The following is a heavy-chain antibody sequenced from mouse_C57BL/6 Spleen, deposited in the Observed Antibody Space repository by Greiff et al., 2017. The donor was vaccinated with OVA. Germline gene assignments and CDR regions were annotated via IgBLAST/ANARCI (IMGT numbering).Heavy chain of an antibody. Sequence: EVKVVESGEGLVKPGGSLTLSCAASGFTFSSYAMSWVRQTPEKRLEWVAYISSGGDYIYYADTVKGRFTLSRDNARNTLYLQMSRLKSEDTAIYYCTRDGSYAMDYWGQGTSVTVSS. J-gene: IGHJ4*01. CDR1: GFTFSSYA. CDR2: ISSGGDYI. D-gene: IGHD1-1*01. V-gene: IGHV5-9-1*02. CDR3: TRDGSYAMDY.